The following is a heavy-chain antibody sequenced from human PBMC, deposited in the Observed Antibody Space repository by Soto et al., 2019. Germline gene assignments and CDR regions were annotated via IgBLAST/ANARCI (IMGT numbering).Heavy chain of an antibody. J-gene: IGHJ3*02. CDR3: ARAPVDVVVVAATRHDAFDI. D-gene: IGHD2-15*01. Sequence: ASVKVSCKASGYTFTGYYMHWVRQAPGQGLEWMGWINPNSGGTNYAQKFQGWVTMTRDTSISTAYMELSRLRSDDTAVYYCARAPVDVVVVAATRHDAFDIWGQGTMVTVSS. CDR1: GYTFTGYY. CDR2: INPNSGGT. V-gene: IGHV1-2*04.